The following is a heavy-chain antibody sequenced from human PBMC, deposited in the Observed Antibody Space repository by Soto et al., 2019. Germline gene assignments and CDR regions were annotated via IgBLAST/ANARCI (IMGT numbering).Heavy chain of an antibody. V-gene: IGHV4-30-2*01. CDR2: IYNSGGT. J-gene: IGHJ4*02. CDR1: GDSISSGGYS. D-gene: IGHD3-22*01. CDR3: AIDSRSGYYLED. Sequence: QLQLQESGSGLVKPSQTLSLTCAVSGDSISSGGYSWNWIRQPPGKGLEWIGYIYNSGGTGSNPTLKGRVTSTVDSANNRFSLKLSAVTAAATAGYYCAIDSRSGYYLEDWGQGTRVTVSS.